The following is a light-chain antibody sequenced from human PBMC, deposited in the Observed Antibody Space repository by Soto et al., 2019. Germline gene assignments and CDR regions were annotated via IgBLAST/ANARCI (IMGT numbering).Light chain of an antibody. J-gene: IGLJ1*01. CDR3: SSYTINRTYV. Sequence: QSALTQAACVSGSPGQSITISCTGTRSDVGGYNYVSWYQQNPGKAPKLMIYEVSNRPSGVSNRFSGSKSGNMASLTISGLQAEDEADYYCSSYTINRTYVFGTGTKVTVL. CDR2: EVS. CDR1: RSDVGGYNY. V-gene: IGLV2-14*01.